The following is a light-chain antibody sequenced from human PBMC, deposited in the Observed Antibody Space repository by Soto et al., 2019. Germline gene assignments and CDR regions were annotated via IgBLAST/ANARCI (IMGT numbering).Light chain of an antibody. CDR2: DVT. CDR3: LSYSSSTSPYV. Sequence: QSALTQPASASGSPGQSITISCTGTSSDVGGYSFVSWYQQHPGKAPKLMIYDVTHRPSGVSNRFSGSKSGNTASLTISGLQAEDEADYYCLSYSSSTSPYVLGTATKLTVL. V-gene: IGLV2-14*01. J-gene: IGLJ1*01. CDR1: SSDVGGYSF.